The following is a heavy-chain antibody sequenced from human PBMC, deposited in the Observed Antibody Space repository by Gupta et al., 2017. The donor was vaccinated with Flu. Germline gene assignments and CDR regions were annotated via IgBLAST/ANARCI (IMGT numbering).Heavy chain of an antibody. V-gene: IGHV4-61*01. Sequence: VSSGIFYWSGIRQPPGKGLEWSGYIYYTGSSKYNPSLKSRVSMSVDTAKNQFSLKLTSVTAADTAVYYCARDRVAPYGMDVWGQGTTVTVS. CDR3: ARDRVAPYGMDV. D-gene: IGHD5-12*01. CDR1: VSSGIFY. J-gene: IGHJ6*02. CDR2: IYYTGSS.